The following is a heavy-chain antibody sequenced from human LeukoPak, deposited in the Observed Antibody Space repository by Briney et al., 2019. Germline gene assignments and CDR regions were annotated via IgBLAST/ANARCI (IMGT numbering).Heavy chain of an antibody. CDR2: ISAYNGNT. CDR1: GHTFTSYG. Sequence: GASVKVSCKASGHTFTSYGISWVRQAPGQGLEWMGWISAYNGNTNYAQKLQGRVTMTTDTSTSTAYMELRSLRSDDTAVYYCARGVDTAMLGFFDYWGQGTLVTVSS. J-gene: IGHJ4*02. V-gene: IGHV1-18*01. D-gene: IGHD5-18*01. CDR3: ARGVDTAMLGFFDY.